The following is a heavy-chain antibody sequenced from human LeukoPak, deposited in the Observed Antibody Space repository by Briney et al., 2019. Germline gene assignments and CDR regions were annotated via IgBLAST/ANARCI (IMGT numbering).Heavy chain of an antibody. CDR1: GGTFSSYA. CDR2: IIPIFGIA. Sequence: ASVKVSCKASGGTFSSYAISWVRQAPGQRLEWMGRIIPIFGIANYAQKFQGRVTITADKSTSTAYMELSSLRSEDTAVYYCARDQGSIVGALFYYYYGMDVWGQGTTVTVSS. J-gene: IGHJ6*02. CDR3: ARDQGSIVGALFYYYYGMDV. D-gene: IGHD1-26*01. V-gene: IGHV1-69*04.